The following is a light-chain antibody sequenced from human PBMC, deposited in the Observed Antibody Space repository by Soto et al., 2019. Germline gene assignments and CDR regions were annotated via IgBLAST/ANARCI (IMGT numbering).Light chain of an antibody. CDR2: DAS. V-gene: IGKV3-11*01. J-gene: IGKJ4*01. CDR3: QQRSNRRT. CDR1: QSVSSY. Sequence: EIVLTQSPATLSLSPGERATLSCRASQSVSSYLAWYQQKPGQAPRLLIYDASNRATGIPARFSGSGSGTDFTLTISSLEPEDFAVYYCQQRSNRRTFGGGTK.